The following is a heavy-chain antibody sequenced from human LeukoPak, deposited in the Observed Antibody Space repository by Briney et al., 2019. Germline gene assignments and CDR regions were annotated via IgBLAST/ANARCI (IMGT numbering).Heavy chain of an antibody. CDR1: GFTFSSYN. J-gene: IGHJ4*02. D-gene: IGHD4/OR15-4a*01. Sequence: PGGSLRLSCAASGFTFSSYNMKWVRQAPGKGLEWVSCISSSSSYIYYADSVKGRFSISRDNAKNSLYLKMNRLRVEETAVYYCATKVPGTSHFSSWGQGTLVTVSS. CDR2: ISSSSSYI. V-gene: IGHV3-21*01. CDR3: ATKVPGTSHFSS.